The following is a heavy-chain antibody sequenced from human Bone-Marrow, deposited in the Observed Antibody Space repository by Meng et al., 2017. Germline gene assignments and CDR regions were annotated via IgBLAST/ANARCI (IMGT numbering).Heavy chain of an antibody. V-gene: IGHV4-31*03. CDR1: SCVIISGGPS. CDR3: ARVAYGRDNRYFDY. CDR2: IYYIGIT. J-gene: IGHJ4*02. D-gene: IGHD1-14*01. Sequence: ESDLVRANPPTTCSRTVPSCSCVIISGGPSWSLTLQHPWKGPDCIGYIYYIGITYYNPSLKGRVNISVDTSKNQFSLKLRSVTAAEKAVYYCARVAYGRDNRYFDYWGQGTLVTVSS.